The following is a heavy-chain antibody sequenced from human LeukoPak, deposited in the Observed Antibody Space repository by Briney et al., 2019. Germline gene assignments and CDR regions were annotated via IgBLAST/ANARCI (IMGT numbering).Heavy chain of an antibody. J-gene: IGHJ4*02. V-gene: IGHV3-30*02. CDR2: IRYDGINK. CDR1: RFTFSSYG. CDR3: ATQSLRCELLQIGYFDY. D-gene: IGHD1-26*01. Sequence: GGSLRLSCGACRFTFSSYGMHWVRQAPGKGLEWVAVIRYDGINKYYADSVNGRFTISRDNTKNTLYLQMKSLRAEYTSVYYSATQSLRCELLQIGYFDYCGQGTLVTVSS.